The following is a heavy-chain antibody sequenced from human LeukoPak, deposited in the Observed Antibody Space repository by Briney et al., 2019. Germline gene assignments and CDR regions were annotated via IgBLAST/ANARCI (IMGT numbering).Heavy chain of an antibody. CDR1: GFTFSSYA. D-gene: IGHD1-26*01. V-gene: IGHV3-23*01. CDR3: AKGGELHDAFDI. J-gene: IGHJ3*02. CDR2: ISGSGGST. Sequence: GGSLRLSCATSGFTFSSYAMSWVRQAPGKGLEWVSAISGSGGSTYYADSVKGRFTISRDNSKNTLYLQMNSLRAEDTAVYYCAKGGELHDAFDIWGQGTMVTVSS.